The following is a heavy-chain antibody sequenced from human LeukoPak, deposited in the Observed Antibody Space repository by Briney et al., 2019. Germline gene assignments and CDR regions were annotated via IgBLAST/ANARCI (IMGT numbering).Heavy chain of an antibody. D-gene: IGHD5-24*01. Sequence: GGSLKLSCAASGLTFSGSAMHWVRQASGKGLEWVGRIRSKANSYATAYAASVKGRLTISRDDSKNTAYLQMNSLKTEDTAVYYCTRGATTIFDYWGQGTLVTVSS. J-gene: IGHJ4*02. CDR1: GLTFSGSA. V-gene: IGHV3-73*01. CDR2: IRSKANSYAT. CDR3: TRGATTIFDY.